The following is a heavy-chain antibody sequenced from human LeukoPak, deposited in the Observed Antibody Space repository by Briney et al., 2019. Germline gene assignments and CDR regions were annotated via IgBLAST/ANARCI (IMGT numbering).Heavy chain of an antibody. CDR1: GFTFSSYA. CDR3: AKSSFDRGPMDV. J-gene: IGHJ6*02. D-gene: IGHD3-9*01. CDR2: VSGNGRNT. Sequence: GGSLRLSCAASGFTFSSYAMRWDRQAPGKGLEWVSAVSGNGRNTYYTDSVKGRFTISRDNSKNTLYLQMNSLRADDTAVYFCAKSSFDRGPMDVWGQGTTVTVSS. V-gene: IGHV3-23*01.